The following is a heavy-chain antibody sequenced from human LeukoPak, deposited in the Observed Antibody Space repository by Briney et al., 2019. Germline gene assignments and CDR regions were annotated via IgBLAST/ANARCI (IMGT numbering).Heavy chain of an antibody. CDR3: AKSSPNGLGGYDGGYFDY. J-gene: IGHJ4*01. D-gene: IGHD5-12*01. Sequence: SGGSLRLSCAASGFTFSDYYMSWIRQAPGKGLEWVSYISSSGSTIYYADSVKGRFTISRDNSKNTLYLQMNSLRAEDTAVYYCAKSSPNGLGGYDGGYFDYWGQGTLVTVSS. CDR1: GFTFSDYY. V-gene: IGHV3-11*04. CDR2: ISSSGSTI.